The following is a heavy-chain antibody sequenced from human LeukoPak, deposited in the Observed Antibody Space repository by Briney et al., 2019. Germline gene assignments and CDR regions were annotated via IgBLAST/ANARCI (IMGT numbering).Heavy chain of an antibody. Sequence: GRSLRLSCAASGFTFSSYGMHWVRQAPGKGLEWVAVIWYDGSNKYYADSVKGRFTISRDNSKNTLYLQMNSLRVEDTAVYYCARDRGSSSPRNFDYWGQGTLVTVSS. D-gene: IGHD6-13*01. CDR3: ARDRGSSSPRNFDY. CDR2: IWYDGSNK. CDR1: GFTFSSYG. V-gene: IGHV3-33*01. J-gene: IGHJ4*02.